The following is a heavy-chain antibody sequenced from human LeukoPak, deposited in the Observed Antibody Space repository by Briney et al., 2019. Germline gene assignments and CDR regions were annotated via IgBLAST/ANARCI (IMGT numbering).Heavy chain of an antibody. CDR2: INPNSGGT. J-gene: IGHJ4*02. D-gene: IGHD2-21*01. Sequence: ASVKVSCKASGYTFTGYYMHWVRQAPGQGLEWMGWINPNSGGTNYAQKFQGRVTMTRDTSISTAYMELSRLRSDDTAVYYCARVSGGIPSGGEIDYWGQGTLVTVSS. V-gene: IGHV1-2*02. CDR3: ARVSGGIPSGGEIDY. CDR1: GYTFTGYY.